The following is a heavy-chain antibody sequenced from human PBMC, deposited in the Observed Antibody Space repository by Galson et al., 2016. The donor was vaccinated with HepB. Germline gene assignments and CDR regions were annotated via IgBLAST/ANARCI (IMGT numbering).Heavy chain of an antibody. CDR3: ARDGGQQVVRWERLRKVYYYYPMDV. V-gene: IGHV3-48*02. Sequence: SLRLSCAVSGFTFSTYSMNWVRQAPGKGLEWVSYIGSGSTTIYYADSVKGRFTISRDYAKNSLYLQMNSLRDDDTAVYYCARDGGQQVVRWERLRKVYYYYPMDVWGQGTTVTVSS. D-gene: IGHD6-13*01. J-gene: IGHJ6*02. CDR2: IGSGSTTI. CDR1: GFTFSTYS.